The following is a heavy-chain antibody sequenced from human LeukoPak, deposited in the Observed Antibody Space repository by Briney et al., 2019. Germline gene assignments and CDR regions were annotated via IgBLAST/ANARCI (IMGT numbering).Heavy chain of an antibody. CDR2: ISSNGGST. V-gene: IGHV3-64D*06. Sequence: PGGSLRLSCSASGFTFSSYAMHWVRQAPGKGLEYVSAISSNGGSTYYADSVKGRLTISRDNSKNTLYLQMSSLRAEDTAVYYCVKLASSEQGGGGGGAFGIWGQGTMVTVSS. J-gene: IGHJ3*02. CDR3: VKLASSEQGGGGGGAFGI. D-gene: IGHD1-26*01. CDR1: GFTFSSYA.